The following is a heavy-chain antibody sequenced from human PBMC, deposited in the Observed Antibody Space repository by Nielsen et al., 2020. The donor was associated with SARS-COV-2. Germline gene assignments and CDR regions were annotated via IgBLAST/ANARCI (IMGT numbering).Heavy chain of an antibody. D-gene: IGHD3-10*01. J-gene: IGHJ3*01. CDR3: ARDGVVRGDALDL. Sequence: GGSLRLSCAASGFTFNIYAMAWVRRAPGRGLQWVTGVSSSGGSTYYTDSVKGRFSISRDNSKNTLFLLMHSLRVEDTAVYYCARDGVVRGDALDLWGRGTMVTVSS. V-gene: IGHV3-23*01. CDR2: VSSSGGST. CDR1: GFTFNIYA.